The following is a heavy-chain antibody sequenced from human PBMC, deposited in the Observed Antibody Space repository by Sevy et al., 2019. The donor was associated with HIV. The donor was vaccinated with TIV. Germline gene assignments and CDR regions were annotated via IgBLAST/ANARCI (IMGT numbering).Heavy chain of an antibody. CDR3: AKVLHIVVVPAAIDYYYGMDV. J-gene: IGHJ6*02. D-gene: IGHD2-2*01. CDR1: GFTFSTYG. Sequence: GGSLRLSCAASGFTFSTYGMHWVRQAPVKGLEWVAFIRFDGTIKYYTDSVKGRLTISRDNSKNTLYLQMNSLRAEDTAVYFCAKVLHIVVVPAAIDYYYGMDVWGQGTTVTVSS. CDR2: IRFDGTIK. V-gene: IGHV3-30*02.